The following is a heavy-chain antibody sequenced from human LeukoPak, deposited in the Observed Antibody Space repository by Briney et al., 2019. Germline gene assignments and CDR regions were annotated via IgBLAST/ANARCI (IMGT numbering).Heavy chain of an antibody. Sequence: SETLSLTCTVSGDSISSSSYYWGWIRQPPGKGLEWIGSIYYSGSTYYNPSLKSRVTISVDTSKNQFSLKLSSVTAADTAVYYCARPVGARNYFDYWGQGTLVTVSS. CDR1: GDSISSSSYY. J-gene: IGHJ4*02. D-gene: IGHD1-26*01. CDR2: IYYSGST. CDR3: ARPVGARNYFDY. V-gene: IGHV4-39*01.